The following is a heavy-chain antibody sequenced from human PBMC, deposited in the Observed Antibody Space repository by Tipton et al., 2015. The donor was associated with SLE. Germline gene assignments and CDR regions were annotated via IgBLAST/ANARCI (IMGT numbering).Heavy chain of an antibody. J-gene: IGHJ4*02. CDR1: GGSISSSSYY. V-gene: IGHV4-39*01. Sequence: TLSLTCTVSGGSISSSSYYWGWIRQPPGKGLEWIGSIYYSGSTYYNPSLKSRVTISVDTSKNQFSLKLSSVTAADTAVYYCARRHDILTGYYTFDYWGQGTLVTVSS. CDR3: ARRHDILTGYYTFDY. D-gene: IGHD3-9*01. CDR2: IYYSGST.